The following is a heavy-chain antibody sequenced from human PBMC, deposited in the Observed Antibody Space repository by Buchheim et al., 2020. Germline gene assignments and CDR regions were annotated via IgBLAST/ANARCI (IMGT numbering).Heavy chain of an antibody. CDR1: GYKFTSYW. CDR3: ARQDSGAYGY. D-gene: IGHD1-26*01. V-gene: IGHV5-51*01. J-gene: IGHJ4*02. Sequence: EVFLVQSGAEVKKPGESLKISCKATGYKFTSYWIAWVRQTPGKGLEWMGIIYHGDSDTTYSPSFQGQVKFSVDTSITPAYLQWGSLKTSDTAIYYCARQDSGAYGYWGQGT. CDR2: IYHGDSDT.